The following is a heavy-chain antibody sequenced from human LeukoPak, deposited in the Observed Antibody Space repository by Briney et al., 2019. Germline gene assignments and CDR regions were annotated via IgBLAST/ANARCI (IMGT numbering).Heavy chain of an antibody. CDR2: MNPNSGNT. CDR3: ARADYDILTGYYIGFDY. J-gene: IGHJ4*02. Sequence: ASVKVSCKASGYTFTSYDINWVRQATGQGLEWMGWMNPNSGNTGYAQKFQGRVTMTRNTSISTAYMELSSLRSKDTAVYYCARADYDILTGYYIGFDYWGQGTLVTVSS. D-gene: IGHD3-9*01. CDR1: GYTFTSYD. V-gene: IGHV1-8*01.